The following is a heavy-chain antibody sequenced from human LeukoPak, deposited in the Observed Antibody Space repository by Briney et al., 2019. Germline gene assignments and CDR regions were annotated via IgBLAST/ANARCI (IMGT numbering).Heavy chain of an antibody. Sequence: SVKVSCKASGGTFSSYAISWVRQAPGQGLEWMGAIIPIFGTANYAQKFQGRVTITTDESTSTAYMELSSLRPEDTAVYYCASSGDYGDYSDYWGQGTLVTVSS. CDR1: GGTFSSYA. CDR3: ASSGDYGDYSDY. CDR2: IIPIFGTA. V-gene: IGHV1-69*05. D-gene: IGHD4-17*01. J-gene: IGHJ4*02.